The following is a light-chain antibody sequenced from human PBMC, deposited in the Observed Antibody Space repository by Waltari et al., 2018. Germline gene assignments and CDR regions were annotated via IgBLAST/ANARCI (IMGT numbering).Light chain of an antibody. J-gene: IGKJ1*01. V-gene: IGKV1-6*01. CDR3: LQDYNYPWT. CDR2: GAS. CDR1: QGIRND. Sequence: AIQMTQSPSSLSASVGDRVTITCRASQGIRNDLGWYQQKAGKAPKLLIYGASSLRSVVPSRFSGSGSGTEFTLTISSLQPEDFATYYCLQDYNYPWTFGQGTKVEIK.